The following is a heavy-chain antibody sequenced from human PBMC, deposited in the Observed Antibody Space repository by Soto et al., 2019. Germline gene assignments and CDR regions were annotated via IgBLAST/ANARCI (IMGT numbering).Heavy chain of an antibody. D-gene: IGHD5-18*01. CDR2: ISSSGSTI. Sequence: PGESLRLSCAASGFTFSDYYMSWIRKAPGPGLELVSYISSSGSTIYYADSVTGRFTISRDNAQNSLYLQMNSLRAEDTAVYYCARGDIYGSPYGMDVCGQGATVTVSS. J-gene: IGHJ6*02. CDR1: GFTFSDYY. V-gene: IGHV3-11*01. CDR3: ARGDIYGSPYGMDV.